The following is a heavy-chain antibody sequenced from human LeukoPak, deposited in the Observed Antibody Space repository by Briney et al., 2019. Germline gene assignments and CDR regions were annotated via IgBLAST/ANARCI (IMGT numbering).Heavy chain of an antibody. V-gene: IGHV3-74*03. CDR1: RFTFGGCW. CDR3: AGDYWGSVCS. D-gene: IGHD3-10*01. J-gene: IGHJ5*02. CDR2: ISSDGKYT. Sequence: GGSLRLSCAASRFTFGGCWMQWVRQAPGKGLVWVSRISSDGKYTTYADSVKGRFTISRDNAKNTLFLQMDSLRAEDTAVYCCAGDYWGSVCSCGQGALVTVSS.